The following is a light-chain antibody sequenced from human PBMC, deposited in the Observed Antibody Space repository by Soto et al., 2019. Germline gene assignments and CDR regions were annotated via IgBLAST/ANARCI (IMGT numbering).Light chain of an antibody. CDR1: QSVSDS. J-gene: IGKJ4*01. CDR3: QQRINWLLT. V-gene: IGKV3-11*01. Sequence: EAVLTQSPAILSLSPGERATLSCRASQSVSDSLAWYQQKPGQAPRLLIYDASNRATGIPARFSGSGSGTDFTLTISSLEPEDFADYYGQQRINWLLTFGGLTKVDIK. CDR2: DAS.